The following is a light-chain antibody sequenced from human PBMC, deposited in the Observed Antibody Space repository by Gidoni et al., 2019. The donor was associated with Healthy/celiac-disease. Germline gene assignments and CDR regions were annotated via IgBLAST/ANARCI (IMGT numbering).Light chain of an antibody. J-gene: IGKJ4*01. V-gene: IGKV1-33*01. CDR1: QDISNY. CDR2: DAS. Sequence: SPSSLSASVGDRVTITCQASQDISNYLNWYQKKPGKAPKLLIYDASNLETGVQSRFSGSGSGTDFTFTISSLQPEDSATYYCQQYDNLPLTFGGGTKVEIK. CDR3: QQYDNLPLT.